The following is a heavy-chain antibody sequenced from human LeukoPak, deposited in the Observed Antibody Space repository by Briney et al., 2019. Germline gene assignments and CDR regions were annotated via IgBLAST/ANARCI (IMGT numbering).Heavy chain of an antibody. J-gene: IGHJ5*02. CDR3: ARRFEGYCSGGSCYSFWFDP. CDR1: VYSISSGYY. V-gene: IGHV4-38-2*02. CDR2: IYHSGGT. D-gene: IGHD2-15*01. Sequence: SETLSLTCTVSVYSISSGYYWGWIRQPPGKGLEWIGSIYHSGGTYYNPSLKSRVTISVDTSKNQFSLKLSSVTATDTAVYYCARRFEGYCSGGSCYSFWFDPWGQGTLVTVSS.